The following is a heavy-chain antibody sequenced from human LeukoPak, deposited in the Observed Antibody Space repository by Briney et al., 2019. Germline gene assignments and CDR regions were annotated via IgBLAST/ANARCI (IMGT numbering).Heavy chain of an antibody. CDR1: GFPFSSYS. Sequence: PGGSLRLSCAASGFPFSSYSMNGVRQAPGKGLEWGSYISASGSNIYYLDSVKGRFTVSRDHALNSLFLQMDRPRAEDTAVYYCVRVKGTYFDFWGQGTLVTVSS. CDR3: VRVKGTYFDF. D-gene: IGHD1-1*01. CDR2: ISASGSNI. V-gene: IGHV3-48*01. J-gene: IGHJ4*02.